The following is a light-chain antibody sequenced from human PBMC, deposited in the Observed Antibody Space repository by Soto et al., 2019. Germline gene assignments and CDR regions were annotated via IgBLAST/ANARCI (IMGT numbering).Light chain of an antibody. Sequence: DIQMTQSPSSLSVSVGDRVTMSCRTSQDIAFYLNWYQQKPGKAPQLLIYGASNLQHGAPSRFSGSGSGTDFTLTITSLQPEDVATYFCQHNYYIPYTFGQGTKLEI. CDR3: QHNYYIPYT. CDR2: GAS. V-gene: IGKV1-39*01. J-gene: IGKJ2*01. CDR1: QDIAFY.